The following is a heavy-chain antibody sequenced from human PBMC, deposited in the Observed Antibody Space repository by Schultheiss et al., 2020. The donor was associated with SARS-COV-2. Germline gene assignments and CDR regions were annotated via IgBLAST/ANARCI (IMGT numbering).Heavy chain of an antibody. CDR2: VHYSGNT. CDR1: GGSISSYY. CDR3: AGGVRWLAFDY. J-gene: IGHJ4*02. D-gene: IGHD6-19*01. V-gene: IGHV4-59*01. Sequence: SETLSLTCTVSGGSISSYYWSWIRQPPGKGLEWIGYVHYSGNTNYNPSLKSRVTTSVDTSKNQFSLKLRSVTAADTALYYCAGGVRWLAFDYWGQGTLVTVSS.